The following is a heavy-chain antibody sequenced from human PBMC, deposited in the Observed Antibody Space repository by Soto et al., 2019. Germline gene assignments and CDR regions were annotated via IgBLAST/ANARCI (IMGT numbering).Heavy chain of an antibody. J-gene: IGHJ4*02. CDR1: GGSISSSSSY. CDR3: ARRYGSSFDY. D-gene: IGHD5-12*01. CDR2: RYFSGST. Sequence: SETLSLTCTFSGGSISSSSSYLGWIRQPPGKGLEWIGSRYFSGSTNYNLSLKSRVTISVDTSKNQFSLKLSSVTAADTAVYYCARRYGSSFDYWGQGTLVTVSS. V-gene: IGHV4-39*07.